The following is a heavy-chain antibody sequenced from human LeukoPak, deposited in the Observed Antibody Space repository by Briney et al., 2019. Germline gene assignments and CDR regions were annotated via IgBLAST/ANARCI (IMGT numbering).Heavy chain of an antibody. CDR3: ARVYYGSGRPTDY. CDR1: GGTFSSYA. J-gene: IGHJ4*02. V-gene: IGHV1-69*05. D-gene: IGHD3-10*01. Sequence: SVKVSCKASGGTFSSYAISWVRQAPGQGLEWMGRIIPIFGTANYAQKFQGRVTITTDESASTAYMELSSLRSEDTAVYYCARVYYGSGRPTDYWDQGTLVTVSS. CDR2: IIPIFGTA.